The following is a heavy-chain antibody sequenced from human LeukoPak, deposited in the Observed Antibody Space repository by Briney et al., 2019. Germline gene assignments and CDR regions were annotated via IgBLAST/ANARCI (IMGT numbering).Heavy chain of an antibody. D-gene: IGHD3-10*01. J-gene: IGHJ4*02. CDR2: ISAYNGNT. Sequence: ASVKVSCKASGYTFTGYYMHWVRQAPGQGLEWMGWISAYNGNTNYAQKLQGRVTMTTDTSTSTAYMELRSLRSDDTAVYYCARGNRSGSYARDDYWGQGTLVTVSS. V-gene: IGHV1-18*04. CDR1: GYTFTGYY. CDR3: ARGNRSGSYARDDY.